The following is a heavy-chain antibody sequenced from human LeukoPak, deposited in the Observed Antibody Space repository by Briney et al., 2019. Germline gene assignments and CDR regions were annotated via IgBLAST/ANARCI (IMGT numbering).Heavy chain of an antibody. J-gene: IGHJ4*02. D-gene: IGHD3-22*01. CDR3: AKMPDSSGYYGYFDY. CDR1: GFTFSSYG. CDR2: ISGSGGST. V-gene: IGHV3-23*01. Sequence: PGGSLRLSCAASGFTFSSYGMSWVRQAPGKGLEWVSLISGSGGSTYYADSVKGRFTISRDNSKNTLYLQMNSLRAEDTAVHYCAKMPDSSGYYGYFDYWGQGTLVTVSS.